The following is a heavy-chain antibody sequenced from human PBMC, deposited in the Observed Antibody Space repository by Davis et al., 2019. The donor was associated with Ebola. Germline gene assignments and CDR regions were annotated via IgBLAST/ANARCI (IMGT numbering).Heavy chain of an antibody. J-gene: IGHJ6*02. CDR3: ARDDRYSTSWYGMDV. V-gene: IGHV4-59*01. CDR1: GGSMSSYY. D-gene: IGHD6-13*01. CDR2: IYYSGVT. Sequence: MPGGSLRLSCTVSGGSMSSYYWSWIRQPPGKGLEWIGYIYYSGVTNYSPSLTSRVTISLDTSKNQFSLKLTSVTAADTAVYYCARDDRYSTSWYGMDVWGQGTTVTVSS.